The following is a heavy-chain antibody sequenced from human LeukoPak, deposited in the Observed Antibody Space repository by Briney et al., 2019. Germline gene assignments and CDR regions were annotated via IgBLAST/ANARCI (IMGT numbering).Heavy chain of an antibody. CDR2: IFYSGST. Sequence: ETLSLTCTVSGGSISGGKDFWGWIRQPPGKGLEWIGSIFYSGSTYYNPSLKSRVTISVDTSRNGFSLKVMSATVADTAVYYCARRGITYSSSFFEFWGQGALVTVSS. CDR3: ARRGITYSSSFFEF. D-gene: IGHD6-13*01. J-gene: IGHJ4*02. CDR1: GGSISGGKDF. V-gene: IGHV4-39*01.